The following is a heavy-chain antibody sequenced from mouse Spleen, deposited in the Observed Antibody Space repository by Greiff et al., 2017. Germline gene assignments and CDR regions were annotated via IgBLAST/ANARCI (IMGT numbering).Heavy chain of an antibody. Sequence: EVKVVESGGGLVKPGGSLKLSCAASGFTFSDYGMAWVRQAPGKGPEWVAFISNLAYSIYYADTVTGRFTISRENAKNTLYLEMSSLRSEDTAMYYCARHTTAFDYWGQGTTLTVSS. CDR2: ISNLAYSI. V-gene: IGHV5-15*01. CDR3: ARHTTAFDY. J-gene: IGHJ2*01. CDR1: GFTFSDYG. D-gene: IGHD1-2*01.